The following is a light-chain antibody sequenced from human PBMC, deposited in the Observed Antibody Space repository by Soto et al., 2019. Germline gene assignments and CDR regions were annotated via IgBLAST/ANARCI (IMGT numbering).Light chain of an antibody. V-gene: IGKV3-20*01. CDR2: GAS. CDR1: QNVSTY. Sequence: DIVLTQSPATLSLSPGERATLSCRASQNVSTYLAWYQQRPGQAPRLLIYGASSRATGIPDRFSGSGSGTDFTLTISRLEPEDFAVYYCQQYGSSAWTFGQGTKVDIK. CDR3: QQYGSSAWT. J-gene: IGKJ1*01.